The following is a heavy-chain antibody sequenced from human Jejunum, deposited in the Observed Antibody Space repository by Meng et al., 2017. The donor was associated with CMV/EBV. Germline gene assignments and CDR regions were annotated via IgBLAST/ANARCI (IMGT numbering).Heavy chain of an antibody. V-gene: IGHV1-18*01. CDR2: ISGYNGDT. D-gene: IGHD3-3*01. Sequence: YGISWVRHAPGKGLEWMGWISGYNGDTNYLQKFQGRVTLSTDKFTSTAYMELRSLTSDDTAVYFCARRGIFGADNDPRYFYGLDVWGQGTTVTVSS. CDR3: ARRGIFGADNDPRYFYGLDV. J-gene: IGHJ6*02. CDR1: YG.